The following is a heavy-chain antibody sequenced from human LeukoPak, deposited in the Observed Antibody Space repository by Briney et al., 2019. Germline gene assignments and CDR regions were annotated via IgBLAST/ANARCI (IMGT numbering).Heavy chain of an antibody. CDR3: AKGIQQLDNSDY. Sequence: GGSLRLSCAASGFTFSSYAMTWVRQAPGKGLEWVSSISGSGGSTDYADSVKGQFTISRDNSRNTLYLQMNSLRAEDTAIYFCAKGIQQLDNSDYWGQGTLVTVSS. CDR2: ISGSGGST. CDR1: GFTFSSYA. D-gene: IGHD6-13*01. J-gene: IGHJ4*02. V-gene: IGHV3-23*01.